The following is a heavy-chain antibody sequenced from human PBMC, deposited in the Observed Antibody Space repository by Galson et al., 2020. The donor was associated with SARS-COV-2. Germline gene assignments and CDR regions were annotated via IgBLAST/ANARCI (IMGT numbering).Heavy chain of an antibody. V-gene: IGHV4-39*07. CDR2: IYYSGST. CDR1: GFSISSSSYY. Sequence: SDTLSLTCTVAGFSISSSSYYWGWIRQPPGKGLEWIGSIYYSGSTYYNPSLKSRVTISVDTSKNQFSLKLSSVTAADTAVYYCARVLPFKYCSSTSCHNLDDNWFDPWGQGTLVTVSS. D-gene: IGHD2-2*01. CDR3: ARVLPFKYCSSTSCHNLDDNWFDP. J-gene: IGHJ5*02.